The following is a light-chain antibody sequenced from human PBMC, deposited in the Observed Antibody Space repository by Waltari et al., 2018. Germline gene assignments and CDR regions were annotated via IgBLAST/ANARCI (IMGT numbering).Light chain of an antibody. CDR1: QSVSSY. CDR2: DAS. CDR3: QRRSNWPGT. V-gene: IGKV3-11*01. Sequence: EIVLTQSPATLSLSPGERATLSCRASQSVSSYLAWYQQKPGQAPRLLIYDASNSATGIPARFSGSGSGTDFTLTISGLEPEDFAVYYCQRRSNWPGTFGQGTKVEIK. J-gene: IGKJ1*01.